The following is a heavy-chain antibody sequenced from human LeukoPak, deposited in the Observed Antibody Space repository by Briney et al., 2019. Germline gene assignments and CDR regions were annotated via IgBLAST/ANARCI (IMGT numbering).Heavy chain of an antibody. CDR1: GGSFDNYA. CDR2: IIPMFGTP. CDR3: ANKRSEETKQHHHGSGSYFNPWYYGMDV. D-gene: IGHD3-10*01. Sequence: SVRVSCKASGGSFDNYAFSWVRQAPGQGLEWMGGIIPMFGTPHYAEKFQGRATITADESTSTAYMELSSLRSEDTAVYYCANKRSEETKQHHHGSGSYFNPWYYGMDVWGQGTKASVSS. J-gene: IGHJ6*02. V-gene: IGHV1-69*13.